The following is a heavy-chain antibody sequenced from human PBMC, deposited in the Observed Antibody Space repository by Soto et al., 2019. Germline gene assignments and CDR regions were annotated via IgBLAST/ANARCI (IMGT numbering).Heavy chain of an antibody. Sequence: QVQLVESGGGVVQPGRSLRLSCAASGFTFSSYAMHWVRQAPGKGLEWVAVISYDGSNKYYADSVKGRFTISRDNSKNTLYLQMNSLRVEDTAVYYCARGGYGGNSSPAADCFDIWGQGTMVTVSS. V-gene: IGHV3-30*14. CDR2: ISYDGSNK. J-gene: IGHJ3*02. D-gene: IGHD4-17*01. CDR1: GFTFSSYA. CDR3: ARGGYGGNSSPAADCFDI.